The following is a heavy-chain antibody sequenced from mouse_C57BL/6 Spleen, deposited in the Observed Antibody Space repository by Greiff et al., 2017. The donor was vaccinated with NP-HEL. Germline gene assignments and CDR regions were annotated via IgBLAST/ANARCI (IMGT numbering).Heavy chain of an antibody. V-gene: IGHV1-66*01. J-gene: IGHJ4*01. CDR3: AYSNYEDYAMDY. D-gene: IGHD2-5*01. Sequence: VQLQQSGPELVKPGASVKISCKASGYSFTSYYIHWVKQRPGQGLEWIGWIYPGSGNTKYNEKFKGKATLTADTSSSTAYMQLSSLTSEDSAVYYCAYSNYEDYAMDYWGQGTSVTVSS. CDR2: IYPGSGNT. CDR1: GYSFTSYY.